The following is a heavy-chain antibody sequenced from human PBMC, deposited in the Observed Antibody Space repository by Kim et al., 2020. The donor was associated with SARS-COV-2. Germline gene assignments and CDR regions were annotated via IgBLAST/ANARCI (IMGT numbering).Heavy chain of an antibody. D-gene: IGHD2-15*01. J-gene: IGHJ4*02. CDR1: GFTFSAYA. V-gene: IGHV3-48*02. CDR3: ASRGYYLDF. Sequence: GGSLRLSCAASGFTFSAYAMTSVRQAPGKGLEWVSFISSTGSIMYHADSVEGRFTISRDNAKNSVSLQMNSLREEDTAMYYCASRGYYLDFWGQGTLVTV. CDR2: ISSTGSIM.